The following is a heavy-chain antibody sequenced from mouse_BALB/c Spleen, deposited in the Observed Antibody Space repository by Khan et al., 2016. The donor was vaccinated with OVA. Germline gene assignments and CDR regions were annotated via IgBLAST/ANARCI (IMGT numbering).Heavy chain of an antibody. Sequence: VQLEEPGGGLVEPGGSLKLSCTASGFTFSSFVMSWVRQTPEQRLEWVATISPVDTYTYYPDSIKGRFTISRDNAKNTLYLHMNSLRSDCTAIYYSTNGNCSWFAYWGLGTLVTVST. J-gene: IGHJ3*01. D-gene: IGHD6-1*01. CDR3: TNGNCSWFAY. V-gene: IGHV5-9-3*01. CDR1: GFTFSSFV. CDR2: ISPVDTYT.